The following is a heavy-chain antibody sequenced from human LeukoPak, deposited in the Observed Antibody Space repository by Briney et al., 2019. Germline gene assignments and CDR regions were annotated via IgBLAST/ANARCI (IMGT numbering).Heavy chain of an antibody. J-gene: IGHJ6*03. Sequence: SGGSLRLSCAASGFTFSSLWMSWVRQAPGKGLEWVGRIKSKTDGGTTDYAAPVKGRFTISRDDSKNTLYLQMNSLKTEDTAVYYCTTDLPLVPAENYYYYYMDVWGKGTTVTVSS. CDR2: IKSKTDGGTT. CDR1: GFTFSSLW. D-gene: IGHD2-8*01. V-gene: IGHV3-15*01. CDR3: TTDLPLVPAENYYYYYMDV.